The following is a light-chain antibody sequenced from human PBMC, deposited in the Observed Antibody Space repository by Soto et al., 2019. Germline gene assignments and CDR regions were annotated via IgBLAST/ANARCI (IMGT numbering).Light chain of an antibody. V-gene: IGKV3-20*01. CDR1: QSVSSSY. J-gene: IGKJ3*01. CDR3: QQYGSSLFFT. Sequence: DIVLTQSPGTLSLPPGERATLSCRASQSVSSSYLAWYQQKPGQAPRLLIYGASSRATGIPDRFSGSGSGTDFTLTISRLEPEDFAVYYCQQYGSSLFFTFGPGTKVDIK. CDR2: GAS.